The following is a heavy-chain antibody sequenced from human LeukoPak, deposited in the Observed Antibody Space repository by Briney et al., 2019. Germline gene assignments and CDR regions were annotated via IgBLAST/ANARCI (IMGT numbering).Heavy chain of an antibody. Sequence: GGSLRLSCAASGFTFSSYSMNWVRQAPGKGLEWVSSISSSSSYIYYADSVKGRFTISRDNAKNSLYLQMNSLRVEDTAVYYCARELEVGATGHYFDYWAREPWSPSPQ. D-gene: IGHD1-26*01. J-gene: IGHJ4*02. V-gene: IGHV3-21*01. CDR1: GFTFSSYS. CDR2: ISSSSSYI. CDR3: ARELEVGATGHYFDY.